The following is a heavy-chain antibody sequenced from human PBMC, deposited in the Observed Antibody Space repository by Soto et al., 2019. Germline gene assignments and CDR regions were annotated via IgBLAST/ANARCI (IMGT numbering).Heavy chain of an antibody. CDR1: GFTFSDHY. CDR3: VRGILMRTYWSCEL. CDR2: SRNKPNSYTT. Sequence: QLVESGGGLVLPGGSLRLSCAASGFTFSDHYMDWVRQAPGRGLEWVGRSRNKPNSYTTQYAASVKGRNAISRDASRDSLYLPMNNLGTADTAVYYCVRGILMRTYWSCELWGRGTLVTVS. D-gene: IGHD2-8*01. J-gene: IGHJ2*01. V-gene: IGHV3-72*01.